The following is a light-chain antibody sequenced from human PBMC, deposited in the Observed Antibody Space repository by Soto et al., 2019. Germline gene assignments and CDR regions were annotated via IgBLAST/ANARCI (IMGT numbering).Light chain of an antibody. Sequence: DIQMTQSPSTLSASVGDRVTITCRASQSISSWLAWYQQKPGKAPKLLIYDASSLESGVPSRFSGSGSGTEFILTISSLQPDDFATYSCQQYNSYSPWTFGQGTKVEIK. V-gene: IGKV1-5*01. CDR3: QQYNSYSPWT. CDR2: DAS. J-gene: IGKJ1*01. CDR1: QSISSW.